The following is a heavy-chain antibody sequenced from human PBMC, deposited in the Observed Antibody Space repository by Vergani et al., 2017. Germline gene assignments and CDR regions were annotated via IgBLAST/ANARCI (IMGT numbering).Heavy chain of an antibody. CDR1: GASMSSVGYY. J-gene: IGHJ4*02. V-gene: IGHV4-61*02. Sequence: QVQLQESGPGLVKPSQTLSLTCTVSGASMSSVGYYWTWIRQSAGKRLEWIGDILGSGTAHYNPSFQGRVSMSVATSKNQFSLTLSSVNATDTAVYYGARGSRGAGYSGPDSWGQGTRVTVSS. CDR3: ARGSRGAGYSGPDS. D-gene: IGHD1-26*01. CDR2: ILGSGTA.